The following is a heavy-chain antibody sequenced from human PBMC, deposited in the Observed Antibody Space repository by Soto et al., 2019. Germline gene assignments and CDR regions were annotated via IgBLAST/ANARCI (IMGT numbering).Heavy chain of an antibody. D-gene: IGHD4-17*01. Sequence: QVQLVQSGAEVKKPGASVKVSCKACGYTFTSYYMHWVRQAPGQGLEWMGILNPSGGSTSYAQKFQGRGTMTRDTSTGTVYVELSSLRSEDTAVYYCGWGVGDSPVGSWRQGTLVTVSS. J-gene: IGHJ5*02. CDR3: GWGVGDSPVGS. V-gene: IGHV1-46*01. CDR1: GYTFTSYY. CDR2: LNPSGGST.